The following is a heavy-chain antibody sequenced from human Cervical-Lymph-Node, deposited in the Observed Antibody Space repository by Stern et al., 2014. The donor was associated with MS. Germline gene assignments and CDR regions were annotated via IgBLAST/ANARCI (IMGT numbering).Heavy chain of an antibody. J-gene: IGHJ5*02. CDR3: ARDPRVLGTTGWFDP. CDR2: ISTYNDKT. V-gene: IGHV1-18*01. D-gene: IGHD1-7*01. Sequence: QVQLVQSGPEVKNPGASVKVSCKASGYTFTTFGVNWVRQAPGQGLEWMGWISTYNDKTTYAQKFQGRVIMSTDTSTSTAYMEMRSLRSDDTAIYYCARDPRVLGTTGWFDPWGQGTLVTVSS. CDR1: GYTFTTFG.